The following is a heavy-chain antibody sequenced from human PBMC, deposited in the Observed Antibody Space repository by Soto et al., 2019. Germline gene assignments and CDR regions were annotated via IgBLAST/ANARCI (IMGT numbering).Heavy chain of an antibody. D-gene: IGHD3-9*01. Sequence: GGSLRLSCVASGFTFSSYSIVWVRQAPGKGLEWVSYIFATGTIIYYADSVKGRFTVSRDNAKNSVFLLLNSLRAEDTAVYYCARDKDWAFDYWGQGTLVTVSS. J-gene: IGHJ4*02. CDR3: ARDKDWAFDY. CDR2: IFATGTII. V-gene: IGHV3-48*03. CDR1: GFTFSSYS.